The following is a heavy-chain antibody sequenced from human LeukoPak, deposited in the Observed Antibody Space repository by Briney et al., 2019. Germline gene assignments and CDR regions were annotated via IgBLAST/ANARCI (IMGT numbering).Heavy chain of an antibody. CDR3: TKRAEFGGFDP. CDR1: GFTFSSYA. J-gene: IGHJ5*02. D-gene: IGHD3-10*01. V-gene: IGHV3-30*02. CDR2: IRYDGTTK. Sequence: GGSLRLSCAASGFTFSSYAMHWVRQAPGKGLEWVAFIRYDGTTKHYADSVKGRFTISRDNSKNTLYLQMNSLRAEDTAVYYCTKRAEFGGFDPWGQGTLVTVSS.